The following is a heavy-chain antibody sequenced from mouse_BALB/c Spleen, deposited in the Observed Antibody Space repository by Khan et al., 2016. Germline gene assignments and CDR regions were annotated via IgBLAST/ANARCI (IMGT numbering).Heavy chain of an antibody. Sequence: VRLQQSGAELVKPGASVKLSCTASGFNIKDTYMHWVKQRPEQGLEWIGRIDPANGNTKYDPKFQGKATITADTSSNTAYLQLSSLTSEDTAVYYCARSPFYYGNYYAMDYWGQGTSVTVSS. CDR2: IDPANGNT. V-gene: IGHV14-3*02. D-gene: IGHD1-1*01. CDR1: GFNIKDTY. J-gene: IGHJ4*01. CDR3: ARSPFYYGNYYAMDY.